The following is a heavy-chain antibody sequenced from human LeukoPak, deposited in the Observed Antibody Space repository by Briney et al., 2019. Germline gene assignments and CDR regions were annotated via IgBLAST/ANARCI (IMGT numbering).Heavy chain of an antibody. V-gene: IGHV4-39*01. J-gene: IGHJ4*02. CDR1: GGSISSSSYS. D-gene: IGHD3-3*01. CDR3: ARLRFDFWSGYTHPYFDY. CDR2: IYYSGTT. Sequence: PSETLSLTCTVSGGSISSSSYSWGWIRQPPGKGLEWSGSIYYSGTTYYNPSHKSRVTISVDTSKIQFSLKLSSVAATDTAVYFCARLRFDFWSGYTHPYFDYWGQGTLVTVSS.